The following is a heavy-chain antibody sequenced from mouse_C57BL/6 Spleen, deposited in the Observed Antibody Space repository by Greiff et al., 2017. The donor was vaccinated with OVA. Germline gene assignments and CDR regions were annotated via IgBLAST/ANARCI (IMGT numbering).Heavy chain of an antibody. J-gene: IGHJ4*01. CDR2: IWSGGST. Sequence: QVQLKESGPGLVQPSQSLSITCTVSGFSLTSYGVHWVRQSPGKGLEWLGVIWSGGSTDYNAAFISRLSISKDNSKSQVFFKMNSLQADDTAIYYCATNYGNYGYAMDYWGQGTSVTVSS. D-gene: IGHD2-1*01. CDR1: GFSLTSYG. CDR3: ATNYGNYGYAMDY. V-gene: IGHV2-2*01.